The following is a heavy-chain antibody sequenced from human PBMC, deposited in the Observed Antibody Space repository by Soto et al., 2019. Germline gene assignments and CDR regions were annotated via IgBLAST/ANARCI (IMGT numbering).Heavy chain of an antibody. CDR1: GDSVSSNSAA. CDR2: TYYRSKWYN. Sequence: SQTLSLTCAISGDSVSSNSAAWNWIRQSPSRGLEWLGRTYYRSKWYNDYAVSVKSRITINPDTSKNQFSLQLNSVTPEDTAVYYCASDLTSIAVAGTRFNYYYGMDVWGQGTTVTVSS. CDR3: ASDLTSIAVAGTRFNYYYGMDV. D-gene: IGHD6-19*01. J-gene: IGHJ6*02. V-gene: IGHV6-1*01.